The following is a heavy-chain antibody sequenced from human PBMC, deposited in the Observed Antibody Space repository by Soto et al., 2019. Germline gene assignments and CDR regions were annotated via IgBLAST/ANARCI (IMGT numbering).Heavy chain of an antibody. CDR1: GFSFISYS. J-gene: IGHJ5*02. CDR3: ARDDCSSTSCYYP. CDR2: ISSSRSYI. V-gene: IGHV3-21*01. D-gene: IGHD2-2*01. Sequence: PGGSLRLSCAASGFSFISYSMNWVLQAPWKGLEWVASISSSRSYIYYADSVKGRFTIARDNAKNSLYLQMNSLRAEDTAVYYCARDDCSSTSCYYPWGQGALVTVSS.